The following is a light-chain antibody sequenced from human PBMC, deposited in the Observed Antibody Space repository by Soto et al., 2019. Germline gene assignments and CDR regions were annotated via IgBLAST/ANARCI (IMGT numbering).Light chain of an antibody. CDR3: QQRSTWPFLT. J-gene: IGKJ4*01. CDR2: YAS. CDR1: QTVSRY. Sequence: VLTQSPDTLSLSTGERATLSCRASQTVSRYLAWYQQKPGQAPRLLIYYASNRAAGIPARFSGSGSATDYTLTISILAPEDFAVYYCQQRSTWPFLTFGGGTK. V-gene: IGKV3-11*01.